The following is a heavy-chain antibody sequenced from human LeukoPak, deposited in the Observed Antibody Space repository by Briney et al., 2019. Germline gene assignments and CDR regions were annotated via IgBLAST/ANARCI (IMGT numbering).Heavy chain of an antibody. CDR1: GGTLSSYA. CDR3: ASDILTGYYPFDY. J-gene: IGHJ4*02. CDR2: IIPILGVA. Sequence: SVKISCKASGGTLSSYAISWVRQAPGPGLEWMGRIIPILGVANYAQKFQGRVTITADTSTSTAYMELSSLRSEDTAVYYCASDILTGYYPFDYWGQGTLVTVSS. D-gene: IGHD3-9*01. V-gene: IGHV1-69*04.